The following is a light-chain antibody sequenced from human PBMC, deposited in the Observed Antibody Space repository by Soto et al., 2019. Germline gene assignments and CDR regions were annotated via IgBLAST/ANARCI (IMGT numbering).Light chain of an antibody. CDR2: DVS. J-gene: IGLJ2*01. CDR3: SSYTSNTTPVI. CDR1: RSDIGAYNY. Sequence: QSALTQPASVSGSPGQSITISCTGTRSDIGAYNYVSWYQQHPGKAPKFMIYDVSNRASGVSNRFSGSKSDNTASLTITGLQAEDEADYYCSSYTSNTTPVIFGGGTQLTVL. V-gene: IGLV2-14*01.